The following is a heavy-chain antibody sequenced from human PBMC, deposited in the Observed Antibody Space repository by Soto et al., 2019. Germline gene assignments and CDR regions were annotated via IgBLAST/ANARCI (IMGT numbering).Heavy chain of an antibody. Sequence: GGSLRLSCAASGFIVSSNYMSWVRQAPGKGLDWVSIIYSGGNTYYADSVKGRFIISRDNSKNTLYLQMNSLRAEDTAMYYCARDGLDYDILTGYSYYYGMDVWGQGTTVTVSS. CDR3: ARDGLDYDILTGYSYYYGMDV. CDR1: GFIVSSNY. J-gene: IGHJ6*02. V-gene: IGHV3-53*01. D-gene: IGHD3-9*01. CDR2: IYSGGNT.